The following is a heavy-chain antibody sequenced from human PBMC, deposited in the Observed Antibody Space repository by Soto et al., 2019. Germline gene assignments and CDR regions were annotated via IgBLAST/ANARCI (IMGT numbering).Heavy chain of an antibody. Sequence: PGGSLRLSCAASGFTFSRYWMSWVRQAPGKGLEWVANIKQDGSEKYYVDSVKGRFTISRDNAKNSLYLQMNSLRAEDTAVFYCARDRGHGDYESAFDIWGQGTMVTVSS. D-gene: IGHD4-17*01. V-gene: IGHV3-7*01. CDR3: ARDRGHGDYESAFDI. CDR1: GFTFSRYW. J-gene: IGHJ3*02. CDR2: IKQDGSEK.